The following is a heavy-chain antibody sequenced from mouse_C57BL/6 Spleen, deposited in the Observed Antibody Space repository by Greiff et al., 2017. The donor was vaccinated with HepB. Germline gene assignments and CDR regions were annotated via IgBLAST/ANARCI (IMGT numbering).Heavy chain of an antibody. CDR3: ASLDYSNLYYAMDY. CDR2: INPNYGTT. CDR1: GYSFTDYN. J-gene: IGHJ4*01. V-gene: IGHV1-39*01. Sequence: VQLQQSGPELVKPGASVKISCKASGYSFTDYNMNWVKQSNGKSLEWIGVINPNYGTTSYNQKFKGKATLTVDQSSSTAYMQLNSLTSEDSAVYYCASLDYSNLYYAMDYWGQGTSVTVSS. D-gene: IGHD2-5*01.